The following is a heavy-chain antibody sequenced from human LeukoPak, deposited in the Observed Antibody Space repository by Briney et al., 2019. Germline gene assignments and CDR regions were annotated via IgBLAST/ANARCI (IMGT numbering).Heavy chain of an antibody. CDR1: GLSISNDW. Sequence: GGSLRLSCAASGLSISNDWMSWVRQAPGKGLEWVARVKSKSAGETTDYAAPVKGRFTISRDDSKNTLYLQMNSLKNGDTAVYYCTLIQGWGSGSYYRDFWGQGTLVTVSS. CDR2: VKSKSAGETT. D-gene: IGHD3-10*01. V-gene: IGHV3-15*01. CDR3: TLIQGWGSGSYYRDF. J-gene: IGHJ4*02.